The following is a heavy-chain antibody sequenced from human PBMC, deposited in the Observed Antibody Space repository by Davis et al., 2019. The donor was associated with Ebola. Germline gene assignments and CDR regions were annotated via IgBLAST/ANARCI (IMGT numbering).Heavy chain of an antibody. D-gene: IGHD4-17*01. V-gene: IGHV3-7*01. J-gene: IGHJ4*02. CDR1: GFTFSSYW. Sequence: GESLKISCAASGFTFSSYWMSWVRQAPGKGLEWVANIKQDGSEKYYVDSVKGRFTISRDNSKNTLYLQMNSLRAEDTAVYYCAKDSGARDWGQGTLVTVSS. CDR3: AKDSGARD. CDR2: IKQDGSEK.